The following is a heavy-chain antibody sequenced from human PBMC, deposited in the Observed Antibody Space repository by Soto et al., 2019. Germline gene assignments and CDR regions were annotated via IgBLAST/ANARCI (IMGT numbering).Heavy chain of an antibody. D-gene: IGHD3-22*01. Sequence: PGESLTISCKGSGYSFAGYWITWVRQKPGKGLEWMGRIDPSDSQTYYSPSFRGHVTISVTKSITTVFLQWSSLRASDTAMYYCARQIYDSDTGPNFQYYFDSWGQGTPLTVSS. CDR2: IDPSDSQT. J-gene: IGHJ4*02. CDR3: ARQIYDSDTGPNFQYYFDS. CDR1: GYSFAGYW. V-gene: IGHV5-10-1*01.